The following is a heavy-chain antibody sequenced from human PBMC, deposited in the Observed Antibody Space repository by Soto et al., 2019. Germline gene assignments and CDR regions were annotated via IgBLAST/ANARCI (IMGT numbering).Heavy chain of an antibody. CDR1: GGTLSSFA. D-gene: IGHD1-1*01. J-gene: IGHJ6*02. CDR2: FIPVVGMA. V-gene: IGHV1-69*04. CDR3: ANGNDNYFYYGMDV. Sequence: QVQLVQSGSEVKKPGSSVKVSCKTSGGTLSSFAISWVRQAPGQGLEWVGTFIPVVGMAKYGQNFQGRVTITADQSTNTLFMELRSLRYEDTAMYYCANGNDNYFYYGMDVWGQGTTVTVSS.